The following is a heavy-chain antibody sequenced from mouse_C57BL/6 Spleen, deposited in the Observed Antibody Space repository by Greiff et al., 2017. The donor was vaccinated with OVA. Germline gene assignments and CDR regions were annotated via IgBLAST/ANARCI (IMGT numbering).Heavy chain of an antibody. CDR2: ISSGSSTI. D-gene: IGHD1-1*01. Sequence: EVQLVESGGGLVKPGGSLKLSCAASGFTFSDYGMHWVRQAPEKGLEWVAYISSGSSTIYYADTVKGRFTISRDNAKNTLFLQMTSLRSEDTAMYYCARQLVATGFDYWGQGTTLTVSS. CDR1: GFTFSDYG. CDR3: ARQLVATGFDY. J-gene: IGHJ2*01. V-gene: IGHV5-17*01.